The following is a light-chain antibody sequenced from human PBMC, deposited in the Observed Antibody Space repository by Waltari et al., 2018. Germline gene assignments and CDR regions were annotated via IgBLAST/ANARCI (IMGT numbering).Light chain of an antibody. J-gene: IGLJ2*01. CDR2: DVT. CDR1: SSDSGGYNY. V-gene: IGLV2-14*03. Sequence: SALTQPDSVSGSPGQSITISCSGISSDSGGYNYVAWYQQHPGEAPKVIIYDVTNRPSGVSTRFSRSQSCSSASLTISRLQPYDEADYYCRSFTSSTTGIFGGGTKLTVL. CDR3: RSFTSSTTGI.